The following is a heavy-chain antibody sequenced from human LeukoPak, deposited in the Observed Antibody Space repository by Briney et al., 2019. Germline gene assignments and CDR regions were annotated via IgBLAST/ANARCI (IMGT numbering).Heavy chain of an antibody. CDR3: ARQIVVVPDTDAFDI. J-gene: IGHJ3*02. D-gene: IGHD2-2*01. Sequence: ASVKVSCKASGYTFTGYYMQRVRQAPGQGLEWMGWINPNSGGTNYAQKFQGWVTMTRDTSISTAYMELSRLRSDDTAVYYCARQIVVVPDTDAFDIWGQGTMVTVSS. V-gene: IGHV1-2*04. CDR1: GYTFTGYY. CDR2: INPNSGGT.